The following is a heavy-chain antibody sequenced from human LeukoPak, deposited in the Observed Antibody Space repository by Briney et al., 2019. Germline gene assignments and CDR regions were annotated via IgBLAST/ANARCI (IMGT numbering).Heavy chain of an antibody. Sequence: GGSLRLSCAASGFTFSSYAMSWVRQAPGKGLEWVSAISGSGGSTYYADSVKGRFAISRDNSKNTLYLQMNSLRAEDTAVYYCAKDQRGGVLRSYWGQGTLVTVSS. CDR2: ISGSGGST. D-gene: IGHD4/OR15-4a*01. CDR1: GFTFSSYA. V-gene: IGHV3-23*01. CDR3: AKDQRGGVLRSY. J-gene: IGHJ4*02.